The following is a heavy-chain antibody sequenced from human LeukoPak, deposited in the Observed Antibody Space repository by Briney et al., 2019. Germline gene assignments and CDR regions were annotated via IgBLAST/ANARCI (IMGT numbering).Heavy chain of an antibody. CDR1: GFTFSSYA. J-gene: IGHJ6*02. CDR2: IKQDGSEK. CDR3: ARGWDYYYGMDV. D-gene: IGHD5-24*01. V-gene: IGHV3-7*01. Sequence: GGSLRLSCAASGFTFSSYAMSWVRQAPGKGLEWVANIKQDGSEKYYVDSVRGRFTISRDNAKNSLYLQMNSLRVEDTAVYYCARGWDYYYGMDVWGQGTTVTVSS.